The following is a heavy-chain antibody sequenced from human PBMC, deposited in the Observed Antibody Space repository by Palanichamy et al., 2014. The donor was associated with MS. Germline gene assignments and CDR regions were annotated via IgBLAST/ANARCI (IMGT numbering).Heavy chain of an antibody. J-gene: IGHJ3*02. D-gene: IGHD3-10*01. CDR2: MKTDGRSI. CDR1: GFTFSNYW. CDR3: AREQDNSGRQTDSFDI. V-gene: IGHV3-74*01. Sequence: EVQLVQSGGGLVQPGGSLRLSCAASGFTFSNYWMHWVRQAPGKGLVWVSRMKTDGRSISYADSVKGRFAISRDNAESTVYLHMNSLRAEDTAVYYCAREQDNSGRQTDSFDIWGQGTMVTVSS.